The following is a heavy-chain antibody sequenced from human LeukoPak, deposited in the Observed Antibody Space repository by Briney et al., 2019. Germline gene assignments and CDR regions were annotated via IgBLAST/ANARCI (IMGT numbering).Heavy chain of an antibody. Sequence: HSGGSLRLSCAASGFTVSSNYMSWVRQAPGKGLEWVSAISGSGGSTYYADSVKGRFTISRDNSKNTLYLQMNSLRAEDTAVYYCAKDRGVVVPENWFDPWGQGTLVTVSS. CDR1: GFTVSSNY. CDR3: AKDRGVVVPENWFDP. V-gene: IGHV3-23*01. D-gene: IGHD2-2*01. CDR2: ISGSGGST. J-gene: IGHJ5*02.